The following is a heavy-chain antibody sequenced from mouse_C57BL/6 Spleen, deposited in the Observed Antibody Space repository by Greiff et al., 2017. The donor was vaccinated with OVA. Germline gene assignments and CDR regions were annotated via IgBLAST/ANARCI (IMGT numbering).Heavy chain of an antibody. D-gene: IGHD1-1*01. Sequence: EVKVVESGGDLVKPGGSLKLSCAASGFTFSSYGMSWVRQTPDKRLEWVATISSGGSYTYYPDSVKGRFTISRDNAKNTLYLQMSSLKSEDTAMYYGARHNGSGRYWYCEVWGTETTRTVSS. J-gene: IGHJ1*03. V-gene: IGHV5-6*01. CDR1: GFTFSSYG. CDR3: ARHNGSGRYWYCEV. CDR2: ISSGGSYT.